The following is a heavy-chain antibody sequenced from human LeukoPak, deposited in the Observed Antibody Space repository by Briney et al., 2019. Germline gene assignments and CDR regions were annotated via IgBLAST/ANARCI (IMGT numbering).Heavy chain of an antibody. CDR2: INHSGST. J-gene: IGHJ4*02. CDR1: GGSFSGYY. Sequence: SETLSLTCAVYGGSFSGYYWSWIRQPPGKGLECIGEINHSGSTNYNPSLKSRVTISVDTSKNQFSLKLSSVTAADTAVYYCARRTDVVRGGYDSSGYLVDSWGQGTLVTVSS. D-gene: IGHD3-22*01. V-gene: IGHV4-34*01. CDR3: ARRTDVVRGGYDSSGYLVDS.